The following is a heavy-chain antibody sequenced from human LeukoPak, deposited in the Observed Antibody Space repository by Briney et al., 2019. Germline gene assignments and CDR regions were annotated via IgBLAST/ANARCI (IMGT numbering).Heavy chain of an antibody. J-gene: IGHJ4*02. D-gene: IGHD6-13*01. Sequence: SETLSLTCTVSGGSISGGKDFWGWIRQPPGKRLEWIGSIFYSGSTYYNPSLKSRVTISVDTSRNEFSLKVMSATVADTAVYYCARRGITYSSSFFEFWGQGARVTVSS. CDR1: GGSISGGKDF. CDR2: IFYSGST. V-gene: IGHV4-39*01. CDR3: ARRGITYSSSFFEF.